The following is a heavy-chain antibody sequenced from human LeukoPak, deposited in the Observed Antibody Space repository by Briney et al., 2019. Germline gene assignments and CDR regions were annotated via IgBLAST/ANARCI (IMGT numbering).Heavy chain of an antibody. Sequence: GGSLRLSCAASGFTFSSYSMNWVRQAPGKGLEWVSYISSSSSTIYYADSVKGRFTISRDNAKNSLYLRMNSLRAEDTAVYYCARLRRGIDYWGQGTLVTVSS. D-gene: IGHD3-22*01. V-gene: IGHV3-48*01. CDR1: GFTFSSYS. J-gene: IGHJ4*02. CDR3: ARLRRGIDY. CDR2: ISSSSSTI.